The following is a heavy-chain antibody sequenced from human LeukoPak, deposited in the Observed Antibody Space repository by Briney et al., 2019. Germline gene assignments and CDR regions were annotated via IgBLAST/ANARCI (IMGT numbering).Heavy chain of an antibody. J-gene: IGHJ4*02. V-gene: IGHV1-18*01. D-gene: IGHD6-13*01. CDR1: GYTFTSYG. CDR3: ATIREYSSSWPFDY. Sequence: ASVKVSCKASGYTFTSYGISWVRQAPGQGLEWMGWISAYNGNTNYAQKLQGRVTMTTDTSTSTAYMELSRLRSDDTAVYYCATIREYSSSWPFDYWGQGTLVTVSS. CDR2: ISAYNGNT.